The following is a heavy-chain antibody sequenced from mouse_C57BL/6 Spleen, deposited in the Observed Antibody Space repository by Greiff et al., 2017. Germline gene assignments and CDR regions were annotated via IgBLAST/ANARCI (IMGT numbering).Heavy chain of an antibody. CDR2: ISSGSSTI. J-gene: IGHJ4*01. D-gene: IGHD1-1*01. Sequence: EVHLVESGGGLVKPGGSLKLSCAASGFTFSDYGMHWVRQAPEKGLEWVAYISSGSSTIYYADTVKGRFTISRDNAKNTLFLQMTSLRSEDTAMYYCARGGYGSSYNYAMDYWGQGTSVTVSS. CDR1: GFTFSDYG. CDR3: ARGGYGSSYNYAMDY. V-gene: IGHV5-17*01.